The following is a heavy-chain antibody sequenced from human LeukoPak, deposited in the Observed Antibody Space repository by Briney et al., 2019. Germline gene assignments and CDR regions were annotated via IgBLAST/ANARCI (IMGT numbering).Heavy chain of an antibody. D-gene: IGHD5-24*01. Sequence: GGSLRLSCEASGFIFSNYAMSWLRQAPGKGLEWVSTIHDRNYYADSVKGRFTISRDNSRSTLYLQMDSLRAEDTAVYYCAKDQPTDGYNSIWGRGTLVTASS. CDR1: GFIFSNYA. CDR3: AKDQPTDGYNSI. J-gene: IGHJ4*02. V-gene: IGHV3-23*01. CDR2: IHDRN.